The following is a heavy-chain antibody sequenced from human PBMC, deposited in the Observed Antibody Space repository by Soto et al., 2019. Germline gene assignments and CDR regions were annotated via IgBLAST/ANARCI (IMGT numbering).Heavy chain of an antibody. Sequence: ASVKVSCKASGYTFTSYDINWVRQATGQGLEWMGWMNPNSGNTGYAQKFQGRVTMTRNTSISTAYMELSSLRSEDTAVYYCAREGSTGTHSYCYYYYGMDVWGQGTTVTVSS. CDR3: AREGSTGTHSYCYYYYGMDV. J-gene: IGHJ6*02. D-gene: IGHD1-1*01. V-gene: IGHV1-8*01. CDR1: GYTFTSYD. CDR2: MNPNSGNT.